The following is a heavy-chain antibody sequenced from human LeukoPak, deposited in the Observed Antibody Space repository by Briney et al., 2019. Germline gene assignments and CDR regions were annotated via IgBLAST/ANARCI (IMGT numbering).Heavy chain of an antibody. CDR3: ARNTTPHYYGSGSYALGY. D-gene: IGHD3-10*01. J-gene: IGHJ4*02. CDR1: GFTFSTYA. CDR2: ISYDGSNK. Sequence: GRSLRLSCAASGFTFSTYAMHWVRQGPGKGLERVAVISYDGSNKYYADSVKGRFTISRDKSKNTLYLQMSSLSAEDTAVYYCARNTTPHYYGSGSYALGYWGQGTLVTVPS. V-gene: IGHV3-30-3*01.